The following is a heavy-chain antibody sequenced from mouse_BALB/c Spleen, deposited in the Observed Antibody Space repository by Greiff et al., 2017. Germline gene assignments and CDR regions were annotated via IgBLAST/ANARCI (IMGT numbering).Heavy chain of an antibody. J-gene: IGHJ2*01. V-gene: IGHV14-1*02. CDR3: ARDGGDYFDY. CDR1: GFNIKDYY. CDR2: IDPENGNT. Sequence: EVQLQQSGAELVRPGALVKLSCKASGFNIKDYYMHWVKQRPEQGLEWIGWIDPENGNTIYDPKFKGKATFTVDTSSSTAYMQFNSLTSEDSAVYYCARDGGDYFDYWGQGTTLTVSS.